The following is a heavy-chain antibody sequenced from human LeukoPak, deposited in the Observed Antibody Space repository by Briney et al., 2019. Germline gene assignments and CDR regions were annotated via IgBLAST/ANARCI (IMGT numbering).Heavy chain of an antibody. Sequence: PSETLSLTCAVYGGSFSGYYWSWIRQPPGKGLEWIGEINHSGSTNYNPSLKSRVTISVDTSKNQFSLKLSSVTAADTAVYYCARLGVQRNRFDPWGQGTLVTVSS. V-gene: IGHV4-34*01. CDR3: ARLGVQRNRFDP. CDR1: GGSFSGYY. CDR2: INHSGST. D-gene: IGHD2-8*01. J-gene: IGHJ5*02.